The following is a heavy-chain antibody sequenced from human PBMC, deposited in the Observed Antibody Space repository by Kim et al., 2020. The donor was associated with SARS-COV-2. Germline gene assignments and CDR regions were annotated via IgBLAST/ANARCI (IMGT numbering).Heavy chain of an antibody. J-gene: IGHJ5*01. CDR3: TRGTVSAWYDF. V-gene: IGHV3-23*05. D-gene: IGHD2-2*01. Sequence: TYYAESVKGRFTISRDNSNDILYLQMNSLRAEDTALYCCTRGTVSAWYDFWGQGTLVTVSS. CDR2: T.